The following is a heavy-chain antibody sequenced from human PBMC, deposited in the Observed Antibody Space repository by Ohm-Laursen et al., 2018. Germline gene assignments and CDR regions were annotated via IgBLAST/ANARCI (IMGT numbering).Heavy chain of an antibody. CDR2: INPNSGGT. D-gene: IGHD3-3*01. Sequence: ESSVKVSCKASGYTFTGYYMHWVRQAPGQGLEWMGWINPNSGGTNYAQKFQGRVTMTRDTSISTAYMELSRLRSDDTAAYYCARRSGYTIDYWGQGTLVTVSS. CDR3: ARRSGYTIDY. V-gene: IGHV1-2*02. CDR1: GYTFTGYY. J-gene: IGHJ4*02.